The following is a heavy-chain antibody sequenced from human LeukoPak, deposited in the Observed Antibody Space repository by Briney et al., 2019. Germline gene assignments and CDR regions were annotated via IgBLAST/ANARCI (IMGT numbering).Heavy chain of an antibody. D-gene: IGHD6-19*01. V-gene: IGHV3-48*01. CDR3: ARKDSSGLDY. CDR2: ISSSSSTI. J-gene: IGHJ4*02. CDR1: GFTFSSYS. Sequence: GGSLRLSCAASGFTFSSYSMNWVRQAPGKGLEWVSYISSSSSTIYYADSVKGRFTISRDNAKNSLYLQMNSLRAEDTAVYYCARKDSSGLDYWGQGTLVTVSS.